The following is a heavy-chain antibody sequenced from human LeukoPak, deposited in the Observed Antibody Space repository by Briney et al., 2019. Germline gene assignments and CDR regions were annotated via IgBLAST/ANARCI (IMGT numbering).Heavy chain of an antibody. CDR1: GFSFSTSGVG. J-gene: IGHJ4*02. V-gene: IGHV2-5*02. Sequence: SGPTLVKPTQTLTLTCTFSGFSFSTSGVGVGWIRQPPGKALEWLALIYWDDDQRYSPSLRSRLTITEDTPKNQVVLTMTNMDPDDTATYSCAKTTCGFDYDDLYYFDYWGQGTLVTVSS. CDR3: AKTTCGFDYDDLYYFDY. CDR2: IYWDDDQ. D-gene: IGHD4-17*01.